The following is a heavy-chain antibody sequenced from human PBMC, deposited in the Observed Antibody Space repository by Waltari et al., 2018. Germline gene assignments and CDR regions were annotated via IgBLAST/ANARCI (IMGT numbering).Heavy chain of an antibody. CDR3: ARPAWNDPPYYYGMDV. CDR2: IWYDGSNT. Sequence: QVQVVESGGGAVRTGQSLRLSCVTGGFKFSSYGIHWVRQAPGKGLEWVAVIWYDGSNTDYRESVKGRFTISRDNVKNTVDLQMNNLRVEDTAVYYCARPAWNDPPYYYGMDVWGPGTTVSVSS. J-gene: IGHJ6*02. V-gene: IGHV3-33*01. D-gene: IGHD1-1*01. CDR1: GFKFSSYG.